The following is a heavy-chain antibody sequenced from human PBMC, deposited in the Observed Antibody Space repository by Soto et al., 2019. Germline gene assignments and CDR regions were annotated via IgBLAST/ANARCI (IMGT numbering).Heavy chain of an antibody. CDR1: GFAFSTYG. Sequence: EVQLVESRGGWVHLGGSLRLSCAASGFAFSTYGMNWVRQAPGKGLEWVSYMSSSTTIYYADSVKGRFTISRDNAKNSLYLQMNSLRAEDTAVYYCAREGGNYFDYWGQGTLVTVSS. D-gene: IGHD1-26*01. V-gene: IGHV3-48*01. CDR2: MSSSTTI. CDR3: AREGGNYFDY. J-gene: IGHJ4*02.